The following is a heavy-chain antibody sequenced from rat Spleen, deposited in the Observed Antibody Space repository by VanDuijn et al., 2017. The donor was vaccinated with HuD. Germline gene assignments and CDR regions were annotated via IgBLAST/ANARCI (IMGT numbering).Heavy chain of an antibody. CDR1: GFTFSNYD. Sequence: EVQLVESGGGLVQPGRSLKLSCAVSGFTFSNYDMAWVRQAPTKGLEWVASIRSRGGATYYRDSVKGRFTISRDNAKSTLYLQMESLRSEDTATYYCAKDLDYSGDNWFGYWGQGTLVTVSS. J-gene: IGHJ3*01. CDR2: IRSRGGAT. D-gene: IGHD1-1*01. V-gene: IGHV5-25*01. CDR3: AKDLDYSGDNWFGY.